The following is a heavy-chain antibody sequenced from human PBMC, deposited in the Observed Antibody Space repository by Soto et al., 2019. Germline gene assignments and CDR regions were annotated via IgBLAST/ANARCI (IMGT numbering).Heavy chain of an antibody. J-gene: IGHJ5*02. CDR3: ARDGEVYGSGPRSWFDP. CDR2: IWYDGSNK. Sequence: GGSLRLSCAASGFTFSSYGMHWVRQAPGKGLEWVAVIWYDGSNKYYADSVKGRFTISRDNSKNTLYLQMNSLRAEDTAVYYCARDGEVYGSGPRSWFDPWGQGTLVTVSS. D-gene: IGHD3-10*01. V-gene: IGHV3-33*01. CDR1: GFTFSSYG.